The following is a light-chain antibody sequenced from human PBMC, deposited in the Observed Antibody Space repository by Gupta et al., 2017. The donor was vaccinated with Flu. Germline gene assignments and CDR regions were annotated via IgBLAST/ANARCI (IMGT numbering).Light chain of an antibody. CDR1: SSDVARSNY. Sequence: SALTQPPSVSGLPGPSVTISCTGTSSDVARSNYVSWYQQHPGTAPKLMMYDDSSRPSGVPSRFSGAKSGTTASLRISGLEPEDEADYNCSSCKSRHNFYVFGRGTKLTVL. CDR2: DDS. J-gene: IGLJ3*02. V-gene: IGLV2-14*01. CDR3: SSCKSRHNFYV.